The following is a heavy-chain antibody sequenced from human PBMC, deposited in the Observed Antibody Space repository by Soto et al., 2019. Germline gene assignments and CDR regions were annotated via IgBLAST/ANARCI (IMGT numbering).Heavy chain of an antibody. CDR3: ARGFWSGYSFYFDY. V-gene: IGHV4-31*03. D-gene: IGHD3-3*01. J-gene: IGHJ4*02. Sequence: QVQLQESGPGVVKPSQTLSLTCTVSGGSISSGGYYWSWIRQHPGKGLEWIGYIYYSGSTYYNPSLKSRVTISVDTSKNQFSLKLSTVTAVDTAVHYCARGFWSGYSFYFDYWGQGTLVTVSS. CDR2: IYYSGST. CDR1: GGSISSGGYY.